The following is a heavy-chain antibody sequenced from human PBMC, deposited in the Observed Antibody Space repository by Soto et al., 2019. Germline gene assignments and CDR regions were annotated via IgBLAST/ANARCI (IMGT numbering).Heavy chain of an antibody. D-gene: IGHD1-20*01. CDR2: IRSKAYGGTT. CDR3: IRSDITGTTSPGLAFDI. J-gene: IGHJ3*02. V-gene: IGHV3-49*05. Sequence: NPGGSLRLSCTASGFTFGDYAMSWFRQAPGKGLEWVGFIRSKAYGGTTEYAASVKGRFTISRDDSKSIAYLQMNSLKTEDTAVYYCIRSDITGTTSPGLAFDIWGQGTMVTVSS. CDR1: GFTFGDYA.